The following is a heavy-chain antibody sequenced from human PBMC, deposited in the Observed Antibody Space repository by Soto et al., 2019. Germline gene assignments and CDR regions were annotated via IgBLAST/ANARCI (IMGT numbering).Heavy chain of an antibody. CDR2: IYYSGST. CDR3: ARAYCGGDCYSSSLDY. Sequence: QVQLQESGPGLVKPSQTLSLTCTVSGGSISSGGYYWSWIRQHPGKGLAWIGYIYYSGSTYYNPSLKSRVTISVDTSKNQFSLKLSSVSAADTAVYYCARAYCGGDCYSSSLDYWGQGTLVTVSS. V-gene: IGHV4-31*03. D-gene: IGHD2-21*01. CDR1: GGSISSGGYY. J-gene: IGHJ4*02.